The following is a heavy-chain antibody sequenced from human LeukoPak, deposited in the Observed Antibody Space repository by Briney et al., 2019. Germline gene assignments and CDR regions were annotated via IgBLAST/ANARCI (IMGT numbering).Heavy chain of an antibody. Sequence: SETLSLTCTVSGGSITRGDYSWSWIRQPPGKGLEWIGSIYYSGGTSYNPSLKSRLTISVDTSKNQFSLKLSSVTAADTAVYYCARVVSVRSLDYWGQGTLVTVSS. J-gene: IGHJ4*02. D-gene: IGHD4-17*01. CDR1: GGSITRGDYS. CDR3: ARVVSVRSLDY. V-gene: IGHV4-30-4*01. CDR2: IYYSGGT.